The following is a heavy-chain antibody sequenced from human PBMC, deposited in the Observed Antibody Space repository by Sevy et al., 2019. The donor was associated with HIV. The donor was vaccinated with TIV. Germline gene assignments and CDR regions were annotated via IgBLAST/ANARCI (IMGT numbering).Heavy chain of an antibody. CDR3: ARAYYYGSWSYYMDSVYFDY. V-gene: IGHV4-30-2*01. D-gene: IGHD3-10*01. J-gene: IGHJ4*02. CDR1: GGSISSGGYS. Sequence: SETLSLTCAVSGGSISSGGYSWSWIRQPPGKGLEWIGYIYHSGRTYYNPSLKSRVTISVDRSKNKCSLKLGSVTAAATAVYYCARAYYYGSWSYYMDSVYFDYWGQGTLVTVSS. CDR2: IYHSGRT.